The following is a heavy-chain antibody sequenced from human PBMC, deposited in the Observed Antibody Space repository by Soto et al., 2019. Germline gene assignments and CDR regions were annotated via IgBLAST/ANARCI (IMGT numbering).Heavy chain of an antibody. J-gene: IGHJ6*02. D-gene: IGHD3-22*01. CDR1: GYTFNTYD. CDR3: ARSGATGYYSTHYYGMDV. CDR2: MNPESGST. V-gene: IGHV1-8*01. Sequence: SVKVSCKASGYTFNTYDINWVRQATGQGLEWMGWMNPESGSTGFAQSFQGRITLTGNTSINTVYMEVSSLTNEDTAVYFCARSGATGYYSTHYYGMDVWGPGTTVTVSS.